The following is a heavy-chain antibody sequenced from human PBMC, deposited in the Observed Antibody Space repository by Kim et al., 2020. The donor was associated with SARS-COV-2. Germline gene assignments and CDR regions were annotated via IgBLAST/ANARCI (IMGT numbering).Heavy chain of an antibody. Sequence: GGSLRLSCAASGFNFSSYGMHWGRQAPGKGLEWVAVISYDGSNKYYADSVKGRFTISRDNSQNTLSLQMNSLRAEDTAVYYCAKEGALEGYSGYDFFWYFDRWGRGTLFTVSS. D-gene: IGHD5-12*01. CDR3: AKEGALEGYSGYDFFWYFDR. CDR2: ISYDGSNK. J-gene: IGHJ2*01. CDR1: GFNFSSYG. V-gene: IGHV3-30*18.